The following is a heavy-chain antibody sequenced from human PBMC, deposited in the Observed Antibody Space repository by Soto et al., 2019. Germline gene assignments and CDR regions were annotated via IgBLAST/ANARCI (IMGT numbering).Heavy chain of an antibody. CDR1: GYTFTSYD. Sequence: GASVKVSCKASGYTFTSYDINWVRQATGQGLEWMGWMSPNSGNTGYAQKFQGRVTMTRNTSISTAYMELSSLRSEDTAVYYCARAQSNSWPYYYYGMDVWGQGTTVTVSS. CDR3: ARAQSNSWPYYYYGMDV. V-gene: IGHV1-8*01. J-gene: IGHJ6*02. D-gene: IGHD6-13*01. CDR2: MSPNSGNT.